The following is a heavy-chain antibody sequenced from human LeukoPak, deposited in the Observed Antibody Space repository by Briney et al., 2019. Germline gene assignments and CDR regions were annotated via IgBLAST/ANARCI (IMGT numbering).Heavy chain of an antibody. V-gene: IGHV1-2*02. CDR1: GYTFTGYY. CDR2: INPNSGGT. CDR3: ARSLLPVGYYGSGSYYRNDY. Sequence: ASVKVSCKASGYTFTGYYMHWVRQAPGQGLEWMGWINPNSGGTNYAQKFQGRVTMTRDTSISTAYMELSRLRSDDTAVYYCARSLLPVGYYGSGSYYRNDYWGQGTLVTVSS. J-gene: IGHJ4*02. D-gene: IGHD3-10*01.